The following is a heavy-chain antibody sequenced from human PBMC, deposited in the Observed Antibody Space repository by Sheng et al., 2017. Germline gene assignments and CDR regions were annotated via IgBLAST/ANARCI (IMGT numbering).Heavy chain of an antibody. CDR3: ARDRGIRGYSSSLPDY. CDR1: GFTFSSYA. D-gene: IGHD6-13*01. CDR2: ISYDGSNK. V-gene: IGHV3-30*04. J-gene: IGHJ4*02. Sequence: QVQLVESGGGVVQPGRSLRLSCAASGFTFSSYAMHWVRQAPGKGLEWVAVISYDGSNKYYADSVKGRFTISRDNSKNTLYLQMNSLRAEDTAVYYCARDRGIRGYSSSLPDYWGQGTLVTVSS.